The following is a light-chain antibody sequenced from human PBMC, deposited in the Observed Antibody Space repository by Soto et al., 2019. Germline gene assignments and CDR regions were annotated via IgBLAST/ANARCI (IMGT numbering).Light chain of an antibody. J-gene: IGLJ2*01. CDR2: SSN. Sequence: QSVLTQPPSVSATPGQGVTLSCSGGDSNIGSTAVNWYQQVPGTAPKLLIYSSNQRPSGVPDRISGSKSGTSASLAISGLQSEDEADYYCAAWDDDLHVWLFGGGTNLTVL. CDR1: DSNIGSTA. CDR3: AAWDDDLHVWL. V-gene: IGLV1-44*01.